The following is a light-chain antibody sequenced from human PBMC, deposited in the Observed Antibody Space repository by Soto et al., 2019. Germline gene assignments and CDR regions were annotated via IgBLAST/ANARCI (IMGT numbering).Light chain of an antibody. CDR3: QQYSSYPHT. Sequence: DIQMTQSPSTLSASVGDRVTITCRASQSINMWLAWYQQKPGKAPKLLIYKASFLESGVPSRLSGSGSGTDFTLTIRNLQPDDSATYYCQQYSSYPHTFGQGTNLAIK. J-gene: IGKJ2*01. CDR1: QSINMW. CDR2: KAS. V-gene: IGKV1-5*03.